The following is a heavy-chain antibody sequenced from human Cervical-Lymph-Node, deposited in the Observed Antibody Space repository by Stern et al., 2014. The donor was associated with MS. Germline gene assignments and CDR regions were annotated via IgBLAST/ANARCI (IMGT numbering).Heavy chain of an antibody. CDR2: ILSGSCNT. CDR3: AAEPMYYSDSVGAFDI. J-gene: IGHJ3*02. Sequence: QLVESGPEVKKPGTSVKVSCKASGFTFTSSAVQWVRQAPGQGLEWIGWILSGSCNTHYAQQVQGRVTITKDQSTSTAYMELSSLRSEDTAVYYCAAEPMYYSDSVGAFDIWGQGTMVTVSS. CDR1: GFTFTSSA. D-gene: IGHD3-22*01. V-gene: IGHV1-58*01.